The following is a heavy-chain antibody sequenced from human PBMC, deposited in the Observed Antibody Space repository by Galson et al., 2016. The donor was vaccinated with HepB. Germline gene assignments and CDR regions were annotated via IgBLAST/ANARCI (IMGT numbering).Heavy chain of an antibody. CDR2: VYYTGIT. Sequence: SETLSLTCTVSGGSVSDGRYYWAWVRQSPGKGLEWIASVYYTGITHFNPSLKSRVTISIDTSKNQFSLEMTSVTAADTTVYYCARWISSSGNWFDLWGQGTLVIVSS. CDR3: ARWISSSGNWFDL. D-gene: IGHD2-2*01. V-gene: IGHV4-39*01. CDR1: GGSVSDGRYY. J-gene: IGHJ5*02.